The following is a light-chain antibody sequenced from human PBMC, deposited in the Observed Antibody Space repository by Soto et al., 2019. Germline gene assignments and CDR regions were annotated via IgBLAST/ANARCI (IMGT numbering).Light chain of an antibody. CDR3: QHYNSYSEA. CDR2: KAS. Sequence: DIQMTQSPSTLSGSVGDRVTITCRASQTISSWLAWYQQKPGKAPKLMIYKASTLKSGVPSRFSGSVSGTEFTLPISSLQPDDFATYYCQHYNSYSEAFGQGTKVELK. V-gene: IGKV1-5*03. J-gene: IGKJ1*01. CDR1: QTISSW.